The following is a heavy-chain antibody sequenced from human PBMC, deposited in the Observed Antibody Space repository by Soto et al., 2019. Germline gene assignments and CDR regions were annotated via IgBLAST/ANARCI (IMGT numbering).Heavy chain of an antibody. D-gene: IGHD3-3*01. J-gene: IGHJ6*02. V-gene: IGHV4-61*01. CDR1: GGSVSSGSYY. Sequence: PSETLSLTCTVSGGSVSSGSYYWSWIRQPPGKGLEWIGYIYYSGSTNYNPSLKSRVTISVDTSKNQFSLKLSSVTAADTAVYYCARTMEYYDFWRVPYGMDVWGQGTTVTVSS. CDR2: IYYSGST. CDR3: ARTMEYYDFWRVPYGMDV.